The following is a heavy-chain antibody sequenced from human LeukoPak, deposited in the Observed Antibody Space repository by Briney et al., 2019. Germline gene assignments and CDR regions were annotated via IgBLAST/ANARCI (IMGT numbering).Heavy chain of an antibody. Sequence: PGGSLRLSCAASGFTFSSYSMNWVRQAPGKGLEWVSSISSSSSYIYYADSVKGRFTISRDNAKNSLYLQMNSLRAEDTAVYYCASDERWSGYNYYYMDVWGKGTTVTVSS. J-gene: IGHJ6*03. CDR2: ISSSSSYI. V-gene: IGHV3-21*01. CDR1: GFTFSSYS. D-gene: IGHD3-3*01. CDR3: ASDERWSGYNYYYMDV.